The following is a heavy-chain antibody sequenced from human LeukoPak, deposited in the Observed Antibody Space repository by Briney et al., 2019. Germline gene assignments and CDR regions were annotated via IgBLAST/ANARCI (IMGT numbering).Heavy chain of an antibody. Sequence: GGSLRLSCAASGFTVSSNYMSWVRQAPGKGLEWVSVIYSGGSTYYADSAKGRFTISRDNSKNTLYLQMNSLRAEDTAVYYCARVPVTRCYVSDCYYYYYMDVWGKGTTVTISS. J-gene: IGHJ6*03. CDR1: GFTVSSNY. D-gene: IGHD2-2*01. CDR3: ARVPVTRCYVSDCYYYYYMDV. V-gene: IGHV3-53*01. CDR2: IYSGGST.